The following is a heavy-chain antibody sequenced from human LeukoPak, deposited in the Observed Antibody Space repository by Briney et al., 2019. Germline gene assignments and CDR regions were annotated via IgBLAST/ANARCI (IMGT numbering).Heavy chain of an antibody. D-gene: IGHD3-22*01. J-gene: IGHJ4*02. CDR2: INHSGST. CDR1: GGSFSGYY. CDR3: ARHEHDSSGYYVDY. V-gene: IGHV4-34*01. Sequence: SETLSLTCAVYGGSFSGYYWSWIRQPPGKGLEWIGEINHSGSTNYNPSLKSRVTISVDTSKNQFSLKLSSVTAADTAVYYCARHEHDSSGYYVDYWGQGTLVTVSS.